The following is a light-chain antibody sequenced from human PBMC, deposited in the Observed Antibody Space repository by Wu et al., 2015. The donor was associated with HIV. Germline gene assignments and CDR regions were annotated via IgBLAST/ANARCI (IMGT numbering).Light chain of an antibody. CDR3: YHYNEWPLT. CDR2: GAS. CDR1: QSVNNN. Sequence: EVILTQSPATLSVSPGERATLSCKASQSVNNNLAWCQQKPGQAPRLLIYGASTRATGIPARFSGSGSGTDFTLTIGSLQSEDFAVYFCYHYNEWPLTFGGGTKVEI. J-gene: IGKJ4*01. V-gene: IGKV3-15*01.